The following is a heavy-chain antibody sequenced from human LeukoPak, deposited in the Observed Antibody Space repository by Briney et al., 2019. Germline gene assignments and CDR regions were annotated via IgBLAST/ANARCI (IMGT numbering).Heavy chain of an antibody. V-gene: IGHV3-21*01. Sequence: GGSLRLSCAASGFTFSSYNMNWVRQAPGKGLEWVSSISSSSSYIYYADSVKGRFTISRDNAKNSLYLQMNSLRAEDTAVHYCARGGYSYGSDTTNDYWGQGTLVTVSS. CDR2: ISSSSSYI. CDR3: ARGGYSYGSDTTNDY. J-gene: IGHJ4*02. CDR1: GFTFSSYN. D-gene: IGHD5-18*01.